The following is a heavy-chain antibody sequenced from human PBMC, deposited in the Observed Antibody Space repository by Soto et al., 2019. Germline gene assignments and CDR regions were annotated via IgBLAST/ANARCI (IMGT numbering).Heavy chain of an antibody. Sequence: TGGSLRLSCAASGFTFSSYAMSWVRQAPGKGLEWVSAISGSGGSTYYADSVKGRFTISRDNSKNTLYLQMNSLRAEDTALYYCAKEVRKSSGYYFDYWGQGTLVTVSS. V-gene: IGHV3-23*01. CDR1: GFTFSSYA. CDR3: AKEVRKSSGYYFDY. J-gene: IGHJ4*02. CDR2: ISGSGGST. D-gene: IGHD3-3*01.